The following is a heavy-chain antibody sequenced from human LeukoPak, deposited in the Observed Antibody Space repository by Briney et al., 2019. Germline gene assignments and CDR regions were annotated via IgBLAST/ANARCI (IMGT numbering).Heavy chain of an antibody. V-gene: IGHV3-64D*06. CDR3: VNRYSSSWYVY. Sequence: GGSLRLSCSASGFTFSSYAMHWVRQAPGKGLEYVSAISSNGGSTYYADSVKGRFTISRDNSKNTLYLQMSRLRAEDTAVYYCVNRYSSSWYVYWGQGPLVTVSS. CDR2: ISSNGGST. CDR1: GFTFSSYA. D-gene: IGHD6-13*01. J-gene: IGHJ4*02.